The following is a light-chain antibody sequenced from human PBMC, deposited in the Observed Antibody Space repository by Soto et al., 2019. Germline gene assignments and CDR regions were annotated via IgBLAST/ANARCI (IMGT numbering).Light chain of an antibody. J-gene: IGLJ1*01. V-gene: IGLV2-14*01. CDR3: SSYTSSSTPYV. Sequence: QSALTQPASVSGSPGQSITISCTGTSSDVGGYNYVSWYQQHPGKDPKLMIYEVSNRPSGVSNRCSGSKSDNTASLTISGLQAEDEADYYCSSYTSSSTPYVFGTGTKLTVL. CDR2: EVS. CDR1: SSDVGGYNY.